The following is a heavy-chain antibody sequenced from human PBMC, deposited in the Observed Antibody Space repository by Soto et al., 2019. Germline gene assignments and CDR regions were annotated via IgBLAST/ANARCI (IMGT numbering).Heavy chain of an antibody. J-gene: IGHJ6*03. D-gene: IGHD2-2*01. CDR1: GFTFSSYA. Sequence: EVQLLESGGGLVQPGGSLRLSCAASGFTFSSYAMSWVRQAPGKGLKWVSAISGSGGSTYYADSVKGRFTISRDNSKNALYLQMNSLRAEDTAVYYCAKDLGYCSITSCPYYYYYTDVWGKGTTVTVSS. CDR2: ISGSGGST. V-gene: IGHV3-23*01. CDR3: AKDLGYCSITSCPYYYYYTDV.